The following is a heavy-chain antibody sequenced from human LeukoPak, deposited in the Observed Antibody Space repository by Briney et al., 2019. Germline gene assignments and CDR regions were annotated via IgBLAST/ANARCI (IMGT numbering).Heavy chain of an antibody. Sequence: SETLSLTCRVSGGSISSRSYYWGWIRQPPGKGLEWIGSIYYTGSVYYNPPLKSRVTISVDTSKNQFSLKLTSVTAADTAVYYCALTPYGSESYWLDYWGQGTLVTVSS. V-gene: IGHV4-39*01. CDR1: GGSISSRSYY. CDR3: ALTPYGSESYWLDY. CDR2: IYYTGSV. J-gene: IGHJ4*02. D-gene: IGHD3-10*01.